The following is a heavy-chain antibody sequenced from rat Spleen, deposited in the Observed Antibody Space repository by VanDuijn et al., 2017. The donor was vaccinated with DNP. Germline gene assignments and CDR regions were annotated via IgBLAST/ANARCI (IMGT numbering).Heavy chain of an antibody. Sequence: EVQLVESGGDLVQPGRSLKLSCVASGFAFNNYWMTWIRQVPGKGLEWVASITSSGGSTYYPDSVKGRFTISRDNAKNTLYLQINSLRSEDTATYYCARVGLYYFDYWGQGVMVTVSS. V-gene: IGHV5-31*01. CDR1: GFAFNNYW. CDR3: ARVGLYYFDY. CDR2: ITSSGGST. J-gene: IGHJ2*01. D-gene: IGHD1-7*01.